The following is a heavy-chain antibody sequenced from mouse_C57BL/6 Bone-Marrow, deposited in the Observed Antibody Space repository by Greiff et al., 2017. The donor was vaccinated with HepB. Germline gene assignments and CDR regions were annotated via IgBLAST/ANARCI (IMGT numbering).Heavy chain of an antibody. Sequence: QVQLKESGAELARPGASVKLSCKASGYTFTSDGISWVKQSTGQGLEWIGEIYPRSGNTYYNEKFKGKATLTADKSSSTAYMQLSSLTYEDSAVYYCARDSNYFFDYWGQGTTLTVSS. CDR2: IYPRSGNT. CDR3: ARDSNYFFDY. D-gene: IGHD2-5*01. V-gene: IGHV1-81*01. J-gene: IGHJ2*01. CDR1: GYTFTSDG.